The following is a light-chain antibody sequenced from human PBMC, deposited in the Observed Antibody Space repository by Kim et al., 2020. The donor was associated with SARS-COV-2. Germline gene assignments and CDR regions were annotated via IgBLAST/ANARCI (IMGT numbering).Light chain of an antibody. J-gene: IGKJ1*01. CDR1: QYIGNG. CDR2: DVS. CDR3: QHYAGHWS. V-gene: IGKV1-13*02. Sequence: SASLGDRVTISCRASQYIGNGLAWYQQKPGKPPDLVMYDVSTLESGVPSRFSGSGSGSEFTLTIRSLQPDDFATYYCQHYAGHWSFGQGTKVDIK.